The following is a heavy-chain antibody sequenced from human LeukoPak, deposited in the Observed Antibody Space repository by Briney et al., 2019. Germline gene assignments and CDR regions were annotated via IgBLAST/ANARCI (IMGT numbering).Heavy chain of an antibody. CDR3: AKDNRGSSSWSPMYYFDY. Sequence: PGGSLRLSCAASGFTFSSYGMHWVRQAPGKGLEWVAVISYDGSNKYYADSVKGRFTISRDNSKNTLYLQMNSLRAEDTAVYYCAKDNRGSSSWSPMYYFDYWGQGTLVTVSS. CDR2: ISYDGSNK. CDR1: GFTFSSYG. V-gene: IGHV3-30*18. J-gene: IGHJ4*02. D-gene: IGHD6-13*01.